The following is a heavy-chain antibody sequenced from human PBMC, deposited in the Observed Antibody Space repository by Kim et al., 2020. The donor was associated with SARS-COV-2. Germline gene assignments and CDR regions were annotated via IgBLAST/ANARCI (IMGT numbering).Heavy chain of an antibody. Sequence: PSRKSRVTMSVDTSQNQFSLKLSSVTAADTAVYYCARDACSSTSCYQFDPWGQGTLVTVSS. D-gene: IGHD2-2*01. J-gene: IGHJ5*02. V-gene: IGHV4-4*07. CDR3: ARDACSSTSCYQFDP.